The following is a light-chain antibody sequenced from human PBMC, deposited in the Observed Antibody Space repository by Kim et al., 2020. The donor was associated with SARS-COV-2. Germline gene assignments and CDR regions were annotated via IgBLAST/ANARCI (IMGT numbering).Light chain of an antibody. J-gene: IGLJ3*02. CDR1: SGHSRYA. V-gene: IGLV4-69*01. CDR2: LNSDGSH. Sequence: QPVLTQSPSASASLGASVKLTCTLSSGHSRYAIAWHQQQPEKGPRYLMRLNSDGSHGKGDGIPDRFSGSSSGAERYLTISSLQSEDEADYYCQTWDSDMRVFGGGTQLTVL. CDR3: QTWDSDMRV.